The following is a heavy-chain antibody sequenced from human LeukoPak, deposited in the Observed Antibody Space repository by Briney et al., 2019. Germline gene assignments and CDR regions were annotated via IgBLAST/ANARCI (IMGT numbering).Heavy chain of an antibody. J-gene: IGHJ4*02. CDR2: IYYSGST. Sequence: PSETLSLTCTVSGGSISSYYWSWIRQPPGKGLEWIGYIYYSGSTNYNPSHKSRVTISVDTSKNQFSLKLSSVTAADTAVYYCARDRRAAAYYDYWGQGTLVTVSS. D-gene: IGHD6-13*01. CDR3: ARDRRAAAYYDY. CDR1: GGSISSYY. V-gene: IGHV4-59*01.